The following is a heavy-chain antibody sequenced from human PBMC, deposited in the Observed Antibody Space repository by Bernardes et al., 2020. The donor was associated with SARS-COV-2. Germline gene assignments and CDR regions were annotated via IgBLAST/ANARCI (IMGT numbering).Heavy chain of an antibody. CDR2: MNPKSGNT. CDR1: GYTFTSYD. J-gene: IGHJ4*02. V-gene: IGHV1-8*01. Sequence: ASVKVSCKASGYTFTSYDINWVRQATGQGLEWMGWMNPKSGNTGFAQKFQGRVTMTWSTSISTAYMELSSLRSEDTAVYYCARGVSEYTNYYFDSWGQGTLSPVSA. CDR3: ARGVSEYTNYYFDS. D-gene: IGHD4-4*01.